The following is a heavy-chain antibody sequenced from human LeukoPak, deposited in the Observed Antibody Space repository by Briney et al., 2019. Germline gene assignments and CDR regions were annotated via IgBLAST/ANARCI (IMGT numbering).Heavy chain of an antibody. CDR1: GFAISNFW. CDR2: IRYDGGVT. D-gene: IGHD4-11*01. V-gene: IGHV3-74*03. J-gene: IGHJ4*02. CDR3: VRDDYLSY. Sequence: GGSLRLSCAASGFAISNFWMHWVRQAPGKGLVWVARIRYDGGVTMYADSVKGRFIISRDNAKNTLYLQMDSLRVEDTAVYYCVRDDYLSYWGQGALVTVSS.